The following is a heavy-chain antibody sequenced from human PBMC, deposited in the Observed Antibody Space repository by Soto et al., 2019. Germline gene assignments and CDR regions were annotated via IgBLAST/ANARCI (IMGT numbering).Heavy chain of an antibody. Sequence: EVQLVESGGGLVQPWGSLKLSCAASGFTFSGSAMHWVRQASGKGLEWVGRIRSKANSYATAYAASVKGRFTISRDDSKNTAYLQMNSLKTEDTAVYYCTRQTVGYYYDSSGYNYYYYGMDVWGQGTTVTVSS. CDR3: TRQTVGYYYDSSGYNYYYYGMDV. J-gene: IGHJ6*02. CDR1: GFTFSGSA. CDR2: IRSKANSYAT. D-gene: IGHD3-22*01. V-gene: IGHV3-73*02.